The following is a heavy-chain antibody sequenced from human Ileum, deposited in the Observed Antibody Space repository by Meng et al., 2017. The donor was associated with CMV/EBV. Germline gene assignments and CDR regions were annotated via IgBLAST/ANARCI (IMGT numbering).Heavy chain of an antibody. CDR2: INIDGTSI. D-gene: IGHD1-7*01. V-gene: IGHV3-74*01. CDR3: ATVLGTGTSFDY. CDR1: GVTIGKYG. J-gene: IGHJ4*02. Sequence: SCVASGVTIGKYGMHWVRQAPGKGMVWVSRINIDGTSISYTDSVKGRFTISRDNAKNTLYLQMNSLRDEDTAVYYCATVLGTGTSFDYWGQGTLVTVSS.